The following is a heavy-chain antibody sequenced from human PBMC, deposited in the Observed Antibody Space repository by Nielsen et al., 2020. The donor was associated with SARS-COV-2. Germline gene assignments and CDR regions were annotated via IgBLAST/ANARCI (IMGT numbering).Heavy chain of an antibody. CDR2: IDWDDDK. Sequence: SGPTLVKPTQTLTLTCTFSGFSLSTSGMCVSWIRQPPGKALEWLALIDWDDDKYYSTFLKTRLTISKDTSKNQVVLTMTNMDPVDTATYYCARIRYQLPYYYYYGMDVWGQGTTVTVSS. CDR3: ARIRYQLPYYYYYGMDV. D-gene: IGHD2-2*01. J-gene: IGHJ6*02. CDR1: GFSLSTSGMC. V-gene: IGHV2-70*01.